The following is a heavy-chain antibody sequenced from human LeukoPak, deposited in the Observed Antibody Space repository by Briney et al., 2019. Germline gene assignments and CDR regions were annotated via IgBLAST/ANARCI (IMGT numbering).Heavy chain of an antibody. CDR3: ARDTRGPYGGNGGHYYYYMDV. CDR1: GFTFSSYS. Sequence: GGSLRLSCAASGFTFSSYSMNWVRQAPGKGLEWVSSISSSSSYIYYADSVKGRFTISRDNAKNSLYLQMNSLRAEDTAVYYCARDTRGPYGGNGGHYYYYMDVWGKGTTVTVSS. CDR2: ISSSSSYI. J-gene: IGHJ6*03. V-gene: IGHV3-21*01. D-gene: IGHD4-23*01.